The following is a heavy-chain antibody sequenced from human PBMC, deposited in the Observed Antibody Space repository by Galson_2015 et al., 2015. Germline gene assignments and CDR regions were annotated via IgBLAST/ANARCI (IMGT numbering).Heavy chain of an antibody. CDR3: ARDINRDLWDAFDI. Sequence: SLRLSCAASGFTFSSYGMHWVRQAPGKGLEWVAFIRYDGTNKYFADSVKGRFTISRDNSKDTLYLQVNSLRPEDTAVYYCARDINRDLWDAFDIWGQGTMVTVSS. D-gene: IGHD3-10*01. CDR2: IRYDGTNK. V-gene: IGHV3-30*02. CDR1: GFTFSSYG. J-gene: IGHJ3*02.